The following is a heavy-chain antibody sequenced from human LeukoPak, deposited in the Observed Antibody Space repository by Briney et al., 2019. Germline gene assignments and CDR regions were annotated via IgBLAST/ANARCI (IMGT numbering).Heavy chain of an antibody. CDR2: IIPIFGTA. CDR1: GGTFSSYA. J-gene: IGHJ6*02. V-gene: IGHV1-69*13. Sequence: SVKVSCKASGGTFSSYAISWVRQAPGQGLEWMGGIIPIFGTANYAQKFQGRVTITADESTSTAYMELSSLRSEDTAVYYCARVRTGDTGAWRFLEWSSYYYYGMDVWGQGTTVTVSS. CDR3: ARVRTGDTGAWRFLEWSSYYYYGMDV. D-gene: IGHD3-3*01.